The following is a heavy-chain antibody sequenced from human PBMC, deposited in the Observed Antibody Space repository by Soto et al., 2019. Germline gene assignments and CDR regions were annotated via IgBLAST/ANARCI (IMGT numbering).Heavy chain of an antibody. CDR1: GFTFSSYA. V-gene: IGHV3-23*01. CDR3: VKDADHYDILTGSFDY. J-gene: IGHJ4*02. CDR2: ISGSGGST. Sequence: EVQLLESGGGLVQPGGSLRLSCAASGFTFSSYAMSWVRQAPGKGLEWVSAISGSGGSTYYADSVKGRFTISRDNSKNTLYLQMNSLRAEDTAVYYCVKDADHYDILTGSFDYWGQGTLVTVSS. D-gene: IGHD3-9*01.